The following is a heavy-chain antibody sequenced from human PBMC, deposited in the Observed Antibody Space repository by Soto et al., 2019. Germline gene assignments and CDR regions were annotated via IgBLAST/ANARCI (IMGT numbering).Heavy chain of an antibody. J-gene: IGHJ6*02. CDR2: ISAYNGTT. D-gene: IGHD5-18*01. CDR3: ARARRNPGYSYGDYYGMDV. CDR1: GYTFTSYD. V-gene: IGHV1-18*04. Sequence: ASVKVSCKASGYTFTSYDISWVRQAPGQGLEWMGWISAYNGTTNYAQILQGRVSMTTDTSTSTAYMELRSLRSDDTAVYYCARARRNPGYSYGDYYGMDVWGQGTTVTVSS.